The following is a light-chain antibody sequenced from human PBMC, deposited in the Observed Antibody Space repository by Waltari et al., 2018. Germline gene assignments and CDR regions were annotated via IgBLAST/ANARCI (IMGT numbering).Light chain of an antibody. CDR2: DNN. V-gene: IGLV1-51*01. CDR1: SSNIENND. Sequence: QSVLTQSPSVSAAPGQKVSISCSGSSSNIENNDVSWYQQLPGTAPKRLIYDNNIRPAGIPYRFSGSKSGTSATLGITGLQTGDEADYFCGTWDSSLAAGVFGGGTKLTVL. J-gene: IGLJ3*02. CDR3: GTWDSSLAAGV.